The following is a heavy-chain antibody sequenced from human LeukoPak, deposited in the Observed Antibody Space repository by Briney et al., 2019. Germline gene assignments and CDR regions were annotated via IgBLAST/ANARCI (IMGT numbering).Heavy chain of an antibody. V-gene: IGHV4-34*01. Sequence: SETLSLTCTVSGGSISSYYWSWIRQPPGKGLEWIGEINHSGSTNYNPSLKSRVTISVDTSKNQFSLKLSSVTAADTAVYYCARGITIFGVVIIARGANWFDPWGQGTLVTVSS. CDR2: INHSGST. D-gene: IGHD3-3*01. J-gene: IGHJ5*02. CDR1: GGSISSYY. CDR3: ARGITIFGVVIIARGANWFDP.